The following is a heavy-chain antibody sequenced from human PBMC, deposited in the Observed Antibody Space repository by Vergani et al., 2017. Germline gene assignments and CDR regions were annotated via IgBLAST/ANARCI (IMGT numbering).Heavy chain of an antibody. CDR2: IIPILGIA. CDR1: GGTLSSYA. CDR3: ARAVISSSWYVDY. J-gene: IGHJ4*02. D-gene: IGHD6-13*01. V-gene: IGHV1-69*04. Sequence: QVKLVQSGAEVKKPGSPVKVPCKASGGTLSSYAISWVRLAPGQGLEWMGRIIPILGIANYAQKFQCRVTITADKSTSTAYMELSRLRSEDTAVYYCARAVISSSWYVDYWGQGTLVTVSS.